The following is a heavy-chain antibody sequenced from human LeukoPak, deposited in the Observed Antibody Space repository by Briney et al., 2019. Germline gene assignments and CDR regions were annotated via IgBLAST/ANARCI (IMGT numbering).Heavy chain of an antibody. CDR1: GFTVSSNY. CDR3: ARESRAMVRGSWDY. CDR2: IYSGGST. J-gene: IGHJ4*02. Sequence: PGGSLRLSCAASGFTVSSNYMSWVRQAPGKGLEWVSVIYSGGSTYYADSVKGRFTISRDNSKNTLYLQMNSLRAEDTAVYYCARESRAMVRGSWDYWGQGTLVTVSS. V-gene: IGHV3-53*01. D-gene: IGHD3-10*01.